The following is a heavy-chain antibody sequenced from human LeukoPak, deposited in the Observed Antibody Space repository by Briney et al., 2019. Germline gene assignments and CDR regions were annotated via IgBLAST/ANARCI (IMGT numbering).Heavy chain of an antibody. CDR2: INPNSGGT. J-gene: IGHJ5*02. CDR3: ARDREYSSSGANWFDP. CDR1: GYTFTGYY. V-gene: IGHV1-2*02. D-gene: IGHD6-13*01. Sequence: GASVKVSCKASGYTFTGYYMHWVRQAPGQGLEWMGWINPNSGGTNYAQKFQGRVTMTRDTSISTAYMELSRLRSDDTAVYYCARDREYSSSGANWFDPWGQGTLVTVSS.